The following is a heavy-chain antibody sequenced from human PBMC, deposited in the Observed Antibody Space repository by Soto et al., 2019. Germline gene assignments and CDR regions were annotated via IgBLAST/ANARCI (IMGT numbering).Heavy chain of an antibody. CDR3: ARVTVTTGYYFFDY. V-gene: IGHV4-59*11. CDR2: IYYTGST. CDR1: GGSISSHY. D-gene: IGHD4-17*01. J-gene: IGHJ4*02. Sequence: QVQLRESGPGLVKPSETLSLTCTVSGGSISSHYWSWIRHSPGKGLEWIGYIYYTGSTNYSPSLKSRVTISLDTSKDQFSLKLSSVTAADTAVYYCARVTVTTGYYFFDYWGQGTLATVSS.